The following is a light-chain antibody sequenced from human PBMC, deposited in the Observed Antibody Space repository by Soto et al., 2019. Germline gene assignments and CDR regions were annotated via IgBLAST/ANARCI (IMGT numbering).Light chain of an antibody. CDR3: QQSYSRVT. V-gene: IGKV1-39*01. J-gene: IGKJ1*01. CDR1: QSISSY. CDR2: AAS. Sequence: DIQMTQSPSSLSASVGDSVTITCRASQSISSYLSWYQQKPGKAPNLLIYAASRLQSGVPSRFSGSGSGTDFTLTINSLQPEDFATYYCQQSYSRVTFGQGTKV.